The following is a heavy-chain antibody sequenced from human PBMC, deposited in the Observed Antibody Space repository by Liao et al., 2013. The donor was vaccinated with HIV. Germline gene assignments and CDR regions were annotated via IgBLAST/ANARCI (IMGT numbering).Heavy chain of an antibody. CDR2: IPSGGSA. CDR1: GGSISSYH. J-gene: IGHJ4*02. Sequence: QVQLQESGPGVVKTSQTLSVTCTVSGGSISSYHWSWIRQPAGKGLEWIGRIPSGGSASYNPALKSRVTLSVDTSKNRLSLHLNSVTAADTAVYYCARERGFIDYWGQGMLVTVSS. CDR3: ARERGFIDY. D-gene: IGHD3-10*01. V-gene: IGHV4-4*07.